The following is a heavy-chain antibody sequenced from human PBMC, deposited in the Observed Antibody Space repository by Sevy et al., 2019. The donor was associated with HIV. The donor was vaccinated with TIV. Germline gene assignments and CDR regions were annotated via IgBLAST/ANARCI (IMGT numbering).Heavy chain of an antibody. CDR1: GGSISSGSYY. CDR3: ARERWLQYLFDY. CDR2: IYTSGST. D-gene: IGHD5-12*01. Sequence: SETLSLTCTVSGGSISSGSYYWSWIRQPAGKGLEWIGRIYTSGSTNYNPSLKSRVTISVDTSKNQFSLKLSSVTATDTAVYYCARERWLQYLFDYWGQGTLVTVSS. J-gene: IGHJ4*02. V-gene: IGHV4-61*02.